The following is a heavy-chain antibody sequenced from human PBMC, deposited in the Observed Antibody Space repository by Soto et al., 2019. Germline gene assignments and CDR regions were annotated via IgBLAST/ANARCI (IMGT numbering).Heavy chain of an antibody. J-gene: IGHJ4*02. CDR1: GYTFGNHW. Sequence: PGGSLRLSCAVAGYTFGNHWLHWVRQAPGKVLEWVSRMNSDGSIMNYADSVKGRFTISRDNSKNTLYLQMNSLRAEDTAVYYCAKGTRYYNSSGYSDDWGQGTLVTVSS. CDR2: MNSDGSIM. CDR3: AKGTRYYNSSGYSDD. D-gene: IGHD3-22*01. V-gene: IGHV3-74*01.